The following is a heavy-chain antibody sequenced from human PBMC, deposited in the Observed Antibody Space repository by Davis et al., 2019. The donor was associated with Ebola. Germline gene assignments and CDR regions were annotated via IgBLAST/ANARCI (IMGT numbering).Heavy chain of an antibody. Sequence: GESLKISCSASGFTFSSYAMHWVRQAPGMGLEYVSAISSNGGSTYYADSVKGRFTISRDNSKNTLYLQMNSLRAEDTAVYYCVRGRPITMIVVEYAFDIWGQGTMVTVSS. CDR2: ISSNGGST. V-gene: IGHV3-64D*06. D-gene: IGHD3-22*01. CDR1: GFTFSSYA. J-gene: IGHJ3*02. CDR3: VRGRPITMIVVEYAFDI.